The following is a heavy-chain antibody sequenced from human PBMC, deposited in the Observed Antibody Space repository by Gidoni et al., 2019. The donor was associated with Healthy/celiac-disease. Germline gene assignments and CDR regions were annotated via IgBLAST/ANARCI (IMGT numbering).Heavy chain of an antibody. Sequence: QVQLQQWGAGLLKPSETLSLTCAVYVGSFSGYYWSWIRQPPGKGLEWIGEINHSGRTNYNPSLKSRVTISVDTSKNQFSRKLSSVTAADTAVYYCARMGRDGYNYGWYFDLWGRGTLVTVSS. V-gene: IGHV4-34*01. J-gene: IGHJ2*01. D-gene: IGHD5-12*01. CDR3: ARMGRDGYNYGWYFDL. CDR2: INHSGRT. CDR1: VGSFSGYY.